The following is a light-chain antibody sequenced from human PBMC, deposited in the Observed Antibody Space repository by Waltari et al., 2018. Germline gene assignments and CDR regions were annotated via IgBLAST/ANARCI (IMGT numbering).Light chain of an antibody. Sequence: QSALTQPASVSGSPGQSITISCTGTSTDIGAYNYASWYQNHPGIAPKLIIYDVTKPPSGVSSRFSGSKSGNTASLTISGLQAEDEAVYYCSSYTTDTVVVFGGGTNLAVL. V-gene: IGLV2-14*03. CDR1: STDIGAYNY. CDR3: SSYTTDTVVV. J-gene: IGLJ3*02. CDR2: DVT.